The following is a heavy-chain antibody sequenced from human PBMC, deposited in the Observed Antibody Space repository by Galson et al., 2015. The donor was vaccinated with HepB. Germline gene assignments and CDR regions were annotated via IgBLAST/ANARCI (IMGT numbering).Heavy chain of an antibody. CDR1: GYTFTSYG. Sequence: VSCKASGYTFTSYGISWVRQAPGQGLEWMGWISAYNGNTNYAQKLQGRVTMTTDTSTSTAYMELRSLRSDDTAVYYCAREEYSYGSRAFDIWGQGTMVTVSS. J-gene: IGHJ3*02. CDR2: ISAYNGNT. CDR3: AREEYSYGSRAFDI. V-gene: IGHV1-18*01. D-gene: IGHD5-18*01.